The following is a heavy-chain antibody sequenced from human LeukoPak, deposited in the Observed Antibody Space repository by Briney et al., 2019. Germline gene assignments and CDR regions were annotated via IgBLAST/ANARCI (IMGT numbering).Heavy chain of an antibody. CDR3: ARGITVAGLDY. D-gene: IGHD6-19*01. J-gene: IGHJ4*02. CDR1: GFTFSSYS. V-gene: IGHV3-21*01. Sequence: GGSLRLSCAASGFTFSSYSMNWVRQAPGKGLELVSSISSSSSYIYYADSVKGRFTISRDNAKNSLYLQMNSLRAEDTAVYYCARGITVAGLDYWGQGTLVTVSS. CDR2: ISSSSSYI.